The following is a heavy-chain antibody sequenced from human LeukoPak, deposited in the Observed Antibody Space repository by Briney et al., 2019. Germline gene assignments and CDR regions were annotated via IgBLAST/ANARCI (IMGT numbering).Heavy chain of an antibody. D-gene: IGHD1-7*01. CDR1: GGTFSSYA. V-gene: IGHV1-69*05. CDR3: ASGGANWNYEQDAFDI. Sequence: SVKVSCKASGGTFSSYAISWVRQAPGQGLEWMGGIIPIFGTANYAQKFQGRVTITTDESTSTAYMELSSLRSEDTAVYYCASGGANWNYEQDAFDIWGQGTMVTVSS. CDR2: IIPIFGTA. J-gene: IGHJ3*02.